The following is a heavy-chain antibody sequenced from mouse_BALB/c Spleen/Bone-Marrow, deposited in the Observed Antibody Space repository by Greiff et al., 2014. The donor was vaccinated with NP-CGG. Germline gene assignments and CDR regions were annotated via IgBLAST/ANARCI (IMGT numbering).Heavy chain of an antibody. CDR3: AGSRDFAKPGWFAY. Sequence: VQLKESGPSLVKPSQTLSLTCSVTGDSITSGYWNWIRKFPGNKLEYMGYISYSDSTYYNPSLKRRISITRDTSKNQYYLQLNSVTTEDTATYFCAGSRDFAKPGWFAYWGQGTLVTVSA. J-gene: IGHJ3*01. CDR1: GDSITSGY. CDR2: ISYSDST. V-gene: IGHV3-8*02.